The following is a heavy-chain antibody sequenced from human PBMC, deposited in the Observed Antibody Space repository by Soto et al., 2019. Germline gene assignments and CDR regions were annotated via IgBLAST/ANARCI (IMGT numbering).Heavy chain of an antibody. CDR1: GYSFTRHY. D-gene: IGHD1-26*01. Sequence: ASVKVSCKAIGYSFTRHYMHWVRQAPGQGLEWMGTIFPGGVNIAYAQKFEGRVTMTKDTTTSTVYMELRSLRSDDTAVYYCAREGNSGSSRWFDPWGQGTLVTVSS. V-gene: IGHV1-46*01. J-gene: IGHJ5*02. CDR3: AREGNSGSSRWFDP. CDR2: IFPGGVNI.